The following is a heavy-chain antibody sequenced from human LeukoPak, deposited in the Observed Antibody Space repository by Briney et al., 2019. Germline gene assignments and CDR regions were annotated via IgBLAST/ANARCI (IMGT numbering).Heavy chain of an antibody. CDR3: ARTPGSSDYRGYQYWYFDL. CDR1: GYSFTNYW. V-gene: IGHV5-51*01. Sequence: GESLKISCKASGYSFTNYWVAWVRKMPGKGLEWLGMIYPVNSDIRYSPSFRGQVTISDDKSISTAYLQWSSLKASDTAIYYCARTPGSSDYRGYQYWYFDLWGRGTVVTVSS. D-gene: IGHD5-12*01. J-gene: IGHJ2*01. CDR2: IYPVNSDI.